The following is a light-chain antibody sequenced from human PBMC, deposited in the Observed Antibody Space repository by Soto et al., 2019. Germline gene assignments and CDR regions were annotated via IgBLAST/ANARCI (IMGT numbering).Light chain of an antibody. CDR1: QTVYNGY. CDR2: GAS. CDR3: QQYVSSPRT. V-gene: IGKV3-20*01. J-gene: IGKJ1*01. Sequence: ENVLTQSPDTLSLSPGERATLSCMSSQTVYNGYLAWYQQKPGQAPRLLIYGASTRATGIPDRFSGSGSGTDFTLTISRLESEDFAVYYCQQYVSSPRTFGQGTKVDIK.